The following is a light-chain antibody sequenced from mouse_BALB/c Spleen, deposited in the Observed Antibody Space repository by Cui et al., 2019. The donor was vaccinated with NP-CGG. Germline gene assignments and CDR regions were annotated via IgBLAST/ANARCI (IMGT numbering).Light chain of an antibody. CDR1: TGAVTTSNY. CDR2: GTN. J-gene: IGLJ1*01. V-gene: IGLV1*01. CDR3: ALWYSNHWV. Sequence: QAVVNQESGLTTSPGETVTFTCRSSTGAVTTSNYANWVQEKPDHLFTGLIGGTNNRAPGVPARFSGSLIGDKAALTITGAQTEDEAIYFCALWYSNHWVFGGGTKLTVL.